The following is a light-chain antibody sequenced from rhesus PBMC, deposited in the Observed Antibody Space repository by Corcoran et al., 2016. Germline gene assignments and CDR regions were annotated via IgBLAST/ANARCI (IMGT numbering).Light chain of an antibody. Sequence: DIQMSQSPSSLSASVGDRVTITCRASQGISSYLNWYQQKPGKAPKFLIYYAKSLASGVPSMFSVSGCGQTYNLPISSLQPEDFATYYCQPGYSTPHRFGQGTKVEIK. CDR2: YAK. J-gene: IGKJ2*01. V-gene: IGKV1-32*03. CDR3: QPGYSTPHR. CDR1: QGISSY.